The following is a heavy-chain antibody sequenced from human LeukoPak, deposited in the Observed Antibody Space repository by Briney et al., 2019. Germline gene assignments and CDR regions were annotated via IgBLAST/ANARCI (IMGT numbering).Heavy chain of an antibody. V-gene: IGHV4-34*01. D-gene: IGHD2-8*01. CDR3: ARGYCTNAVCSLGPTQA. J-gene: IGHJ4*02. CDR1: GGSFSGYY. CDR2: INHSGST. Sequence: SETLSLTCVVYGGSFSGYYWNWIRQPPGKGLEWIGEINHSGSTNYNPSLKSRVTISVDTSKNQFSLKLSSVTAADTAVYYCARGYCTNAVCSLGPTQAWGQGTLVTVSS.